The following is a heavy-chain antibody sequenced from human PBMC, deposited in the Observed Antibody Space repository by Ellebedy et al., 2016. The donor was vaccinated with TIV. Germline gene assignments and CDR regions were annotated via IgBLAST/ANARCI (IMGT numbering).Heavy chain of an antibody. CDR3: ARLEWFGDLFAFDI. CDR1: GASISGSTYY. CDR2: IYYSGDT. Sequence: SETLSLXXTVSGASISGSTYYWGWVRQAPGKGLEWLGVIYYSGDTYDNPSLRSRISISVDTSKNQFSLRLISVTAADTAVYYCARLEWFGDLFAFDIWGQGTMVTVSS. J-gene: IGHJ3*02. V-gene: IGHV4-39*07. D-gene: IGHD3-10*01.